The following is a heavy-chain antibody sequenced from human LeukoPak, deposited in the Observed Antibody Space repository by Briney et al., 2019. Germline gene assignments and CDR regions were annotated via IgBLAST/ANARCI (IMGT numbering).Heavy chain of an antibody. J-gene: IGHJ4*02. CDR1: GYTFTSYG. CDR2: ISAYNGNT. CDR3: ARDGGAFGVVTSFDY. Sequence: ASVKVSCKASGYTFTSYGISWVRQAPGQGLEWTGWISAYNGNTNYAQKLQGGVTMTTDTSTGTAYMELRSLRSDDTAVYYCARDGGAFGVVTSFDYWGQGTLVTVSS. V-gene: IGHV1-18*01. D-gene: IGHD3-3*01.